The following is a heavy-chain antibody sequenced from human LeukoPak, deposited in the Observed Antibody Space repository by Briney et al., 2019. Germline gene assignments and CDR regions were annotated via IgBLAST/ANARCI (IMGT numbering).Heavy chain of an antibody. CDR2: FDPEDGET. V-gene: IGHV1-24*01. CDR1: GYTLTELS. D-gene: IGHD1-26*01. Sequence: ASVKVSCKVSGYTLTELSMHWVRQAPGKGLEWMGGFDPEDGETIYAQKFQGRVTMTEDTPTDTAYMELSSLRSEDTAVYYCATEGWELRKFGAFDIWGQGTMVTVSS. J-gene: IGHJ3*02. CDR3: ATEGWELRKFGAFDI.